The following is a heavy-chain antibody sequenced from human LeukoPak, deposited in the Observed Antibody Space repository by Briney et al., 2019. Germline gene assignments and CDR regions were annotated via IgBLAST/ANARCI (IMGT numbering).Heavy chain of an antibody. Sequence: SGPTLVNPTPTHTLTCTFSGFSRSTTGVGVGWIRQPPGKTLEWLAILYWHGDKPYSPSPRSRPTITMHTSNKQVVPTMTNMAPVDTSTYVCARDTDNYYMDVWGKGTTVTVSS. D-gene: IGHD3-9*01. CDR3: ARDTDNYYMDV. V-gene: IGHV2-5*01. CDR2: LYWHGDK. CDR1: GFSRSTTGVG. J-gene: IGHJ6*03.